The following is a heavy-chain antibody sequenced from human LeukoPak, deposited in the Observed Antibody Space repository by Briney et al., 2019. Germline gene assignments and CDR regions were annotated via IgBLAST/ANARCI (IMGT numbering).Heavy chain of an antibody. J-gene: IGHJ4*02. Sequence: GGSLRLSCAASGFTFSSYGMHWVRQAPGKGLEWVAVIPYDGSNKYYADSVKGRFTISRDDSKSIAYLQINSLKTEDTAVYYCTRVGKLAATGNHFDYWGQGTLVTVSS. D-gene: IGHD2-15*01. CDR3: TRVGKLAATGNHFDY. CDR2: IPYDGSNK. CDR1: GFTFSSYG. V-gene: IGHV3-30*03.